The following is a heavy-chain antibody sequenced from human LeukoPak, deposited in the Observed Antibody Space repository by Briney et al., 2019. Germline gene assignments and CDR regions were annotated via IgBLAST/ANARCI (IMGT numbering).Heavy chain of an antibody. D-gene: IGHD5-24*01. V-gene: IGHV1-18*01. J-gene: IGHJ3*02. Sequence: ASVKVSCKASGYTFTSYGISWVRQAAGQGRGWVGWISAYNGNTNYAQKLQGRVTMSTDTSTSTGYMELRSLRSDDTAVYYCARGLQETLAWLKALSAFDIWGQGTMVTVSS. CDR1: GYTFTSYG. CDR2: ISAYNGNT. CDR3: ARGLQETLAWLKALSAFDI.